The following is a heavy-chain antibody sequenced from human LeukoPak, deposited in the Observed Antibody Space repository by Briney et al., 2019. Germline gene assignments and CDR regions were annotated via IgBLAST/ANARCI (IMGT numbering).Heavy chain of an antibody. Sequence: ASEKVSCKVSGYTLTELSMHWVRQAPGKGLEWMGGFDPEDGETIYAQKFQGRVTMTEDTSTDTAYMELSSLRSEDTAVYYCATGGGVVTAIPSFDYWGQGTLVTVSS. CDR1: GYTLTELS. CDR2: FDPEDGET. CDR3: ATGGGVVTAIPSFDY. V-gene: IGHV1-24*01. D-gene: IGHD2-21*02. J-gene: IGHJ4*02.